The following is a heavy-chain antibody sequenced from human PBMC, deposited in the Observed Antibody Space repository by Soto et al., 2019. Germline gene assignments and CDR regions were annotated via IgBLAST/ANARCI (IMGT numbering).Heavy chain of an antibody. CDR3: AKAGGDYVGAEYFQH. V-gene: IGHV3-23*01. J-gene: IGHJ1*01. CDR1: GFTFSSYA. D-gene: IGHD4-17*01. Sequence: EVQLLESGGGLVQPGGSLRLSCAASGFTFSSYAMSWVRQAPGKGLEWVSAISGSGGSTYYADSVKGRFTISRDNSKNTLDRQMNSRRAEDTAVYYCAKAGGDYVGAEYFQHWGQGSLVTVSS. CDR2: ISGSGGST.